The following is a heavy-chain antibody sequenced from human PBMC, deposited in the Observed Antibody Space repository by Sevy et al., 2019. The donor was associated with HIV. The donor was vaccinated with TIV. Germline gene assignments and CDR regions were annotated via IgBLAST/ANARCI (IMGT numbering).Heavy chain of an antibody. Sequence: GGSLRLSCAASGFTFSSYAMSWVRQAPGKGLEWVSAISGSGGSTYYADSVKGRFTISRDNSKNTLYLQMNSLRAEDTDVYYGAYVLTLNYYDSSGYYYGFDYWGQGTLVTVSS. V-gene: IGHV3-23*01. CDR2: ISGSGGST. CDR1: GFTFSSYA. CDR3: AYVLTLNYYDSSGYYYGFDY. J-gene: IGHJ4*02. D-gene: IGHD3-22*01.